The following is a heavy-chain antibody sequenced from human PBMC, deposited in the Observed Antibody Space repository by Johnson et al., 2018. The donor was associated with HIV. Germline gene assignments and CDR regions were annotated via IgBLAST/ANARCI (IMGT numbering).Heavy chain of an antibody. CDR3: AKGMWGHDAFDI. CDR1: GFTFSSYW. Sequence: VQLVESGGGLVKPGGSLRLSCAASGFTFSSYWMSWVRQAPGKGLEWVANIKQDGSEKYYVGSVKGRFTISRDNAKNSLYLQMNSLRAEDTAVYYCAKGMWGHDAFDIWGQGTMVTVSS. CDR2: IKQDGSEK. J-gene: IGHJ3*02. V-gene: IGHV3-7*04. D-gene: IGHD1-26*01.